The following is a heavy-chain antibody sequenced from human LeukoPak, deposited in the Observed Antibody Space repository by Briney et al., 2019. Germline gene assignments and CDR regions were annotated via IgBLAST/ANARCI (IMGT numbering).Heavy chain of an antibody. CDR1: GDSISPYY. CDR3: TRVRSDAVDL. Sequence: SETLSLTCTVSGDSISPYYWTWIRQPPGKGLEWIGYISYSGSTNYNSSLKSRVTISVDTSKSQFSPKLNTVTAADTALYYCTRVRSDAVDLWGQGTMVTVSS. V-gene: IGHV4-59*01. J-gene: IGHJ3*01. CDR2: ISYSGST.